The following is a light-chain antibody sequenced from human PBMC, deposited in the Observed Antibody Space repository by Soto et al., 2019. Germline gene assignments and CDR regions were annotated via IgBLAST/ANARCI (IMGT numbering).Light chain of an antibody. CDR3: QKYDDLPIT. J-gene: IGKJ5*01. CDR1: QYITNY. Sequence: DVQMTQSPSSRSASVVDRVTITCHASQYITNYLNWYQQKPGKRPKLLINDAYNLETGVPSRFSGSGSWTRFSFTINSLQAEDFATYYCQKYDDLPITFGLGTRLEIK. V-gene: IGKV1-33*01. CDR2: DAY.